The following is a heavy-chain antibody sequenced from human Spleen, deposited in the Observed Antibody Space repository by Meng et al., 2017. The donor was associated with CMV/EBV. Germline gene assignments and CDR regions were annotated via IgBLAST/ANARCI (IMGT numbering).Heavy chain of an antibody. CDR2: ISGVGGST. J-gene: IGHJ6*02. CDR1: GFAFSNFA. V-gene: IGHV3-23*01. D-gene: IGHD3-10*01. Sequence: GGSLRLSCAPSGFAFSNFAMSWVRQAPGKGLEWVSAISGVGGSTYYADSVKGRFTISRDNSKNTLYLQMNSLRAEDTAVYYCAKYQLYGSGNSYYYYGMDVWGQGTTVTVSS. CDR3: AKYQLYGSGNSYYYYGMDV.